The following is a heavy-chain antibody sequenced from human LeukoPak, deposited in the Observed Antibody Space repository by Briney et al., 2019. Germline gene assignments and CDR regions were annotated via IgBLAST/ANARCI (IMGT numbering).Heavy chain of an antibody. CDR3: ASPLIVVVPAVDY. J-gene: IGHJ4*02. Sequence: ASVKVSCKASGYTFTGYYMHWVRQAPGQELERMGRINPNSGGTNYAQKFQGRVTMTRDTSISTAYMELSRLRSDDTAVYYCASPLIVVVPAVDYWGQGTLVTVSS. CDR1: GYTFTGYY. CDR2: INPNSGGT. V-gene: IGHV1-2*06. D-gene: IGHD2-2*01.